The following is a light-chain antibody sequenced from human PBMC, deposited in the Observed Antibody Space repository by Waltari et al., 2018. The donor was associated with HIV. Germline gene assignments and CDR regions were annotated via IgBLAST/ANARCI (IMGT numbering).Light chain of an antibody. J-gene: IGKJ1*01. CDR2: STS. V-gene: IGKV1-27*01. Sequence: DIRMTQSPSSLSAFFGDRVTITCRATHDIGNSLAWYHQRPGQVPKLLIYSTSTIQTGVPIRFSGSGSGTFFTLSISSLQPEDVGTYFCQKYNSAPHIFGQGTKVEI. CDR3: QKYNSAPHI. CDR1: HDIGNS.